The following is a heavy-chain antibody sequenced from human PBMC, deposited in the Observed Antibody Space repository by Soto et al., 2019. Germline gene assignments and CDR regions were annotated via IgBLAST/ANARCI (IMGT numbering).Heavy chain of an antibody. CDR3: VRQYFDFWTDYPDFDY. CDR1: GYTFSKYD. D-gene: IGHD3-3*01. Sequence: QVQLVQSGAEMKRPGASVKVSCKASGYTFSKYDVSWVRQAPGQGLEWLGLISPNSGRASYSEKFQGRVTMSTDTPTTTAYPELRSLRSDDTAMYYCVRQYFDFWTDYPDFDYWGQGTLVTVSS. CDR2: ISPNSGRA. J-gene: IGHJ4*02. V-gene: IGHV1-18*04.